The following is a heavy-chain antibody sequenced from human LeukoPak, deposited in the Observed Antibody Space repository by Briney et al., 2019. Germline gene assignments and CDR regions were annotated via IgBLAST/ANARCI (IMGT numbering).Heavy chain of an antibody. CDR1: GFIFTNFG. CDR3: AKDVRGDGHRYFDS. D-gene: IGHD5-24*01. V-gene: IGHV3-30*02. CDR2: IAYDSSTT. J-gene: IGHJ4*02. Sequence: GGSLRLSCSASGFIFTNFGIQWVRQTPGKGLEWVAYIAYDSSTTYFGASVKGRFTISRDTSKNTVYLQMNSLRLEDTAVYFCAKDVRGDGHRYFDSWGQGTLASVSS.